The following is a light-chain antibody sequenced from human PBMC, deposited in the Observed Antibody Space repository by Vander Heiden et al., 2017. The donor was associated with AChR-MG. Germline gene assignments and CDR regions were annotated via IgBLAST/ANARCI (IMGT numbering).Light chain of an antibody. CDR1: SSNNRGTT. CDR2: SGN. V-gene: IGLV1-44*01. J-gene: IGLJ3*02. Sequence: QSVLTQPPSASGTPGQRVTIPRSRSSSNNRGTTLTWYQQLPGTAHKLLIYSGNQRPSGVPDRFSGSKSDTSASLAISGLQSEDEADYWCAAGDDSLNGWVFGGGTKLTVL. CDR3: AAGDDSLNGWV.